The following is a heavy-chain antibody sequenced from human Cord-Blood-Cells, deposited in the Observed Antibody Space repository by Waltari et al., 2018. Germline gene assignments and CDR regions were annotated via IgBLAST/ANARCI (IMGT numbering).Heavy chain of an antibody. D-gene: IGHD4-17*01. Sequence: QITLKESGPTLVKPTQTLTLNCTFSGFSLSTSGVGVGWIRQPPGKALEWLALIYWDDDKRYSPSLKSRLTITKDTSKNQVVLTMTNMDPVDTATYYCAHQGMTTVTLGSFDIWGQGTMVTVSS. J-gene: IGHJ3*02. CDR1: GFSLSTSGVG. CDR3: AHQGMTTVTLGSFDI. CDR2: IYWDDDK. V-gene: IGHV2-5*02.